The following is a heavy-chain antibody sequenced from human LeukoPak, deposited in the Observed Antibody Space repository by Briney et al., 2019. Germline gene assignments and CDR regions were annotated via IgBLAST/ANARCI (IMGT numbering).Heavy chain of an antibody. CDR3: TRDEDFYSSSSDY. J-gene: IGHJ4*02. Sequence: PGRSLRLSCAASGFTFSSYAMHWVRQAPGKGLEWVAVISYDGSIKYYADSVKGRFTISRDNAKNSLYLQMNSLRAEDTAVYYCTRDEDFYSSSSDYWGQGTLVTVSS. CDR2: ISYDGSIK. CDR1: GFTFSSYA. D-gene: IGHD6-6*01. V-gene: IGHV3-30*04.